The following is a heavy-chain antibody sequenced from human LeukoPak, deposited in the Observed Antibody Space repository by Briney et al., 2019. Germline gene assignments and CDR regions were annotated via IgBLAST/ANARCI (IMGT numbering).Heavy chain of an antibody. J-gene: IGHJ4*02. D-gene: IGHD3-22*01. CDR3: ARDLIGYYYDSSGYYFDY. CDR2: IYTSGST. CDR1: GGSFSSYY. V-gene: IGHV4-4*07. Sequence: SETLSLTCAVYGGSFSSYYWSWIRQPAGKGLEWIGRIYTSGSTNYNPSLKSRVTMSVDTSKNQFSLKLSSVTAADTAVYYCARDLIGYYYDSSGYYFDYWGQGTLVTVSS.